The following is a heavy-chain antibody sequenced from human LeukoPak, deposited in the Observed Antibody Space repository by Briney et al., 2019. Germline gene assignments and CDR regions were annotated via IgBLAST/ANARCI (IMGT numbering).Heavy chain of an antibody. CDR1: GGSISRGDYY. D-gene: IGHD3-10*01. Sequence: SQTLSLTCTVSGGSISRGDYYWSWIRQPPGKGLEWIGYIYYSGSTYYNPSLKSRVTISLDTSKNQFSLKLSSVTAADTAVYYCARDQEDSGTDYWGQGTLVTVSS. V-gene: IGHV4-31*03. CDR3: ARDQEDSGTDY. J-gene: IGHJ4*02. CDR2: IYYSGST.